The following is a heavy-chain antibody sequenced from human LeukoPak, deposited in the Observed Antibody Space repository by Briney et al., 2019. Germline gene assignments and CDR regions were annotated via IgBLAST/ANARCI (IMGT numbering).Heavy chain of an antibody. J-gene: IGHJ4*02. Sequence: ASVKVSCKASGYTFTSYDINWVRQATGQGLEWMGWMNPNSGNTGYAQKFQGRVTMTRNTSISTAYMELSSLRSEDTAVYYCTRGLRAYQLLCSYWGQGTLVTVSS. D-gene: IGHD2-2*01. CDR2: MNPNSGNT. V-gene: IGHV1-8*01. CDR1: GYTFTSYD. CDR3: TRGLRAYQLLCSY.